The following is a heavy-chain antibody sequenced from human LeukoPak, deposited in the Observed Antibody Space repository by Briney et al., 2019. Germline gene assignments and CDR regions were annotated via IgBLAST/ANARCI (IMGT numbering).Heavy chain of an antibody. V-gene: IGHV4-59*01. D-gene: IGHD3-3*01. Sequence: SETLSLTCTVSGGSISSYYWSWIRQPPGKGLEWIGYIYYSGSTNYNPSLKSRVTISVDTSKNQFSLKLSSVTAADTAVYYCARASGYLIDAFDIWGQGTMVTVSS. J-gene: IGHJ3*02. CDR2: IYYSGST. CDR3: ARASGYLIDAFDI. CDR1: GGSISSYY.